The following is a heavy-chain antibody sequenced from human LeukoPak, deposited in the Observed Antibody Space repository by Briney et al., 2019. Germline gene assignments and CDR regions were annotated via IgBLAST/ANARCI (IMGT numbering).Heavy chain of an antibody. J-gene: IGHJ6*02. CDR2: IIPIFGTA. D-gene: IGHD6-19*01. CDR3: ARALMVAGTNYYYGMDV. V-gene: IGHV1-69*13. Sequence: SVTVSCTASGGTFSSYAISWVRQAPGQGLEWMGGIIPIFGTANYAQKFQGRVTITADESTSTAYMELSSLRSEDTAVYYCARALMVAGTNYYYGMDVWGQGTTVTVS. CDR1: GGTFSSYA.